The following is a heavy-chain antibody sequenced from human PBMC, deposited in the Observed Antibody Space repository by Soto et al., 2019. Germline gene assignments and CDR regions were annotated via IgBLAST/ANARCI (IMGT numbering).Heavy chain of an antibody. CDR1: GGTFGTNA. V-gene: IGHV1-69*09. CDR2: IIPLFGVT. D-gene: IGHD1-1*01. Sequence: QVQLVKSGAEVKKPGSSVKVSCKASGGTFGTNAISWVRQAPGQGLEWMGNIIPLFGVTTYAQKFQGRVTITADTSTSTAYMEVRSLRSEDTAFYFCARETGTTALDSWGQGTLVIVSS. J-gene: IGHJ4*02. CDR3: ARETGTTALDS.